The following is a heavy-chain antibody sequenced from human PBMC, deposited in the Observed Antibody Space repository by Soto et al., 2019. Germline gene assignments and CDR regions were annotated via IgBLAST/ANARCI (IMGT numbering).Heavy chain of an antibody. CDR2: ISGYNGDT. Sequence: QVQLVQSGAEVKKPGASVRVSCKACGYTFIGYGISWVRQAPGQGLEWMGWISGYNGDTRYAQKFQGRVTMTTDASTNTAYMDLRTLRSDDTAVYYCARDSGSTAPYYFYYAMDVWGQGTTVTVSS. CDR1: GYTFIGYG. J-gene: IGHJ6*02. CDR3: ARDSGSTAPYYFYYAMDV. D-gene: IGHD1-26*01. V-gene: IGHV1-18*04.